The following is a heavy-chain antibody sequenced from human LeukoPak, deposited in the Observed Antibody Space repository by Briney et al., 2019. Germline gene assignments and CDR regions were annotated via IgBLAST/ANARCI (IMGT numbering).Heavy chain of an antibody. Sequence: GGSLRLSCAASGFTFSGYPMHWVRQAPGKGLDWVAIISDDGGRKFYADSVKGRFTISRDNSKNTLYLQMSSLRAEDTAVYYCAKEFNRGLPDYWGQGTLVTVPS. CDR3: AKEFNRGLPDY. D-gene: IGHD2-21*01. CDR2: ISDDGGRK. J-gene: IGHJ4*02. CDR1: GFTFSGYP. V-gene: IGHV3-30*04.